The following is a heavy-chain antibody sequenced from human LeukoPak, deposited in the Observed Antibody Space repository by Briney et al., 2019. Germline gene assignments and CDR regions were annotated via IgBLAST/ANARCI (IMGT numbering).Heavy chain of an antibody. Sequence: SETLSLTCTVSGGSISSSSYYWGWIRQPPGKGLEWIGYIYYSGSTYYNPSLKSRVTISVDTSKNQFSLKLSSVTAADTAVYYCARDRGSGYYPLYYYYGMDVWGQGTTVTVSS. V-gene: IGHV4-31*03. CDR3: ARDRGSGYYPLYYYYGMDV. CDR1: GGSISSSSYY. CDR2: IYYSGST. D-gene: IGHD3-3*01. J-gene: IGHJ6*02.